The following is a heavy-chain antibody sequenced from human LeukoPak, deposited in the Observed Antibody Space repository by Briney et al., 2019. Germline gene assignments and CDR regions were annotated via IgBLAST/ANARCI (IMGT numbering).Heavy chain of an antibody. CDR1: GFIFSNYG. V-gene: IGHV3-33*01. J-gene: IGHJ4*02. D-gene: IGHD6-13*01. Sequence: GRSLRLSCAASGFIFSNYGMHWVRQAPGKRLEWVAVIWNDGSETFHADSVKGRFRIARDNSKNTLYLQMNSRRAEDTAVYFCARDMGRAWYGPPDYWGQGSLVTV. CDR2: IWNDGSET. CDR3: ARDMGRAWYGPPDY.